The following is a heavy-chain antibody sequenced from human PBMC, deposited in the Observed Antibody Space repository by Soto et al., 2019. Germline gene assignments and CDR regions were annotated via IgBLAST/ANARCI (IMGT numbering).Heavy chain of an antibody. V-gene: IGHV4-59*08. CDR1: GGSISSYY. Sequence: SETLSLTCTVSGGSISSYYWSWARQPPGKGLEWIGYIYYSGSTNYNPSLKSRVTISVDTSKNQFSLKLSSVTAADTAVYYCASSPYSSSWYNYWGQGTLVTVSS. CDR3: ASSPYSSSWYNY. J-gene: IGHJ4*02. D-gene: IGHD6-13*01. CDR2: IYYSGST.